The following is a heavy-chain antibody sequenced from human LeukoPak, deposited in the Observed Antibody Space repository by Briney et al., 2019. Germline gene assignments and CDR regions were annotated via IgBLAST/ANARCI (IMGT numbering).Heavy chain of an antibody. D-gene: IGHD3-10*01. CDR1: GFTFSIYA. CDR2: ISGSGGST. V-gene: IGHV3-23*01. CDR3: AKGRDGGY. J-gene: IGHJ4*02. Sequence: PGGSLRLSCAASGFTFSIYAMSWVRQAPGQGLEWVSGISGSGGSTYYADSVKGRFTISRDNAKNTLYMQMSSLRAEDTAVYYCAKGRDGGYWGQGTLVTVSS.